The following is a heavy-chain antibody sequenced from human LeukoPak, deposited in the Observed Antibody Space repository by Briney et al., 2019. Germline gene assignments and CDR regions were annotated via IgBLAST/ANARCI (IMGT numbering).Heavy chain of an antibody. CDR3: ARDRVSGSYNY. J-gene: IGHJ4*02. CDR2: IKEDGSEK. D-gene: IGHD1-26*01. CDR1: GFTLGSYW. Sequence: GGSLRLSCAASGFTLGSYWMSWVRQAPGKGLEWVANIKEDGSEKNYVDSVKGRFTISRDNAKNSLYLQMNSLRAEDTAVYYCARDRVSGSYNYWGQGTLVTVSS. V-gene: IGHV3-7*01.